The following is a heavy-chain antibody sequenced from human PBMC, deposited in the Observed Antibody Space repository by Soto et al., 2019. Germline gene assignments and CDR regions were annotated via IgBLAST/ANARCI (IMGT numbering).Heavy chain of an antibody. CDR2: IDTAGDT. D-gene: IGHD5-12*01. CDR1: GFTFSSYH. Sequence: EVQLVESGGGLVQPGGSLRLSCAASGFTFSSYHIHWVRQATGKGLEWVSAIDTAGDTYYPGSVKGRFTISRENAKNSLYLQMNSLRAEDTAVYYCARVEMATTAYDYWGQGTVVTVYS. CDR3: ARVEMATTAYDY. J-gene: IGHJ4*02. V-gene: IGHV3-13*01.